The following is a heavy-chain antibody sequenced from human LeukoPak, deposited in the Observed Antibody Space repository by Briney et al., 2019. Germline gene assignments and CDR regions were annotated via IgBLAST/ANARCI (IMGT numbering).Heavy chain of an antibody. Sequence: GGSLRLSCAASGLSVRSNYLTWVRQAPGKGLEWVSVIHTGGSAYYADSVKGRFTISRDNSKNTLYLQMNSLRAEDTAVYYCARGRQWLVSDYWGQGTLVTVSS. V-gene: IGHV3-53*01. CDR3: ARGRQWLVSDY. CDR2: IHTGGSA. J-gene: IGHJ4*02. D-gene: IGHD6-19*01. CDR1: GLSVRSNY.